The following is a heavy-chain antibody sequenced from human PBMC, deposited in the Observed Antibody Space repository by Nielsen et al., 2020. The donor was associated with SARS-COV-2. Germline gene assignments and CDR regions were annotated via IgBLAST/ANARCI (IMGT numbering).Heavy chain of an antibody. CDR3: ARVIVATITSWFDP. CDR2: IYSGGST. D-gene: IGHD5-12*01. V-gene: IGHV3-53*01. CDR1: GFTFSDYY. J-gene: IGHJ5*02. Sequence: GESLKISCAASGFTFSDYYMSWIRQAPGKGLEWVSVIYSGGSTYYADSVKGRFTISRDNSKNTLYLQMNSLRAEDTAVYYCARVIVATITSWFDPWGQGTLVTVSS.